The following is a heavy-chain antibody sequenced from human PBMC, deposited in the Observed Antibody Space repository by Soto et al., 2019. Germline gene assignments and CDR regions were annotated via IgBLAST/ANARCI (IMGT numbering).Heavy chain of an antibody. V-gene: IGHV1-18*01. CDR1: GYSFTSYC. CDR2: ISPYNGRT. Sequence: ASVKVSCKASGYSFTSYCIGWVRQVPGQGPEWMGWISPYNGRTNYAQSVKGRVVMTTDISTNTVYLELRSLRSDDSAIYYYGMDVWGQGTTVTVSS. CDR3: GMDV. J-gene: IGHJ6*02.